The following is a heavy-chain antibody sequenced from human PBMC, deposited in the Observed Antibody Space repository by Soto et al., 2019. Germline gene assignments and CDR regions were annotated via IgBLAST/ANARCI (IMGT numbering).Heavy chain of an antibody. CDR2: INPNSGGT. J-gene: IGHJ3*02. D-gene: IGHD2-15*01. CDR3: ARPGYCSGGSCYDAFDI. CDR1: GYTFTGYY. Sequence: EASVKVSCKASGYTFTGYYMHWVRQAPGQGLEWMGWINPNSGGTNYAQKFQGWVTMTRDTSISTAYMELSRLRSDDTAVYYCARPGYCSGGSCYDAFDIWGQGTMVTVSS. V-gene: IGHV1-2*04.